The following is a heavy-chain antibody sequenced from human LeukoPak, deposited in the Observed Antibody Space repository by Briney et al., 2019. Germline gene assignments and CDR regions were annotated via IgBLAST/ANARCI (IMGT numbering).Heavy chain of an antibody. Sequence: GGSLRPSCAASGFTFSNYAMSWVRQAPGQGLDWVSAISDSGVTAYYADSVKGRFTISRDNSKSTLYLQMNSLRAEDTAVYYCANLNAPYWGNFDYWGQGTLVTVSS. CDR1: GFTFSNYA. V-gene: IGHV3-23*01. J-gene: IGHJ4*02. CDR2: ISDSGVTA. CDR3: ANLNAPYWGNFDY. D-gene: IGHD3-16*01.